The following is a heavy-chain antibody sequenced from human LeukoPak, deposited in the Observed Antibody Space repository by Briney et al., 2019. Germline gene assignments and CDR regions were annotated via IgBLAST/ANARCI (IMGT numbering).Heavy chain of an antibody. CDR1: RFTFSSYA. CDR2: ISGSGGIT. D-gene: IGHD6-13*01. V-gene: IGHV3-23*01. Sequence: PGGSLRLSCAASRFTFSSYAMSWVRQAPGKGLEWVSAISGSGGITYYADSVKGRFTISRDNPKNTLYLQMKSLRAEDTAKYYCAKEGYGSSWNADFDYWGQGTLVIVSS. CDR3: AKEGYGSSWNADFDY. J-gene: IGHJ4*02.